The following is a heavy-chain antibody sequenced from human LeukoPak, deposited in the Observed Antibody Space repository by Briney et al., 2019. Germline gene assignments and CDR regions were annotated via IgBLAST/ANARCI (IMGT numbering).Heavy chain of an antibody. D-gene: IGHD1-7*01. CDR3: AKAPRWNYGGAGAFDI. V-gene: IGHV3-30*18. CDR1: GFTFSSYG. Sequence: GGSLRLSCAASGFTFSSYGMHWVRQAPGKGLEWVAVISYDGSNKYYADSVKGRFTISRDNSKNTLYLQMNSLRAEDTAVYYCAKAPRWNYGGAGAFDIWGQGTMVTVSS. CDR2: ISYDGSNK. J-gene: IGHJ3*02.